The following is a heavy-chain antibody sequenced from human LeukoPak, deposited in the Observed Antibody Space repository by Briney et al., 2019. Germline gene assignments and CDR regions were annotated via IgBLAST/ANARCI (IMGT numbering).Heavy chain of an antibody. CDR2: IRQDGDTK. J-gene: IGHJ4*02. CDR1: GFPFNAYW. CDR3: ARSLPYGTTWYGRSDF. D-gene: IGHD6-13*01. Sequence: GGSLRLSCAASGFPFNAYWMTWVRQAPGKGLEWVANIRQDGDTKYYVDSVKGRFTISRDNAMNSLYLQMNSLRAEDTAIYYCARSLPYGTTWYGRSDFWGQGALVTVSP. V-gene: IGHV3-7*03.